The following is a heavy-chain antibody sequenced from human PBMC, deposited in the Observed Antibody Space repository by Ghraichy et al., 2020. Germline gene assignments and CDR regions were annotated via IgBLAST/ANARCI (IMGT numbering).Heavy chain of an antibody. CDR1: GFTFSSYA. J-gene: IGHJ6*02. CDR2: ISSNGGST. CDR3: VKVGDRVAAPLGYYGMDV. D-gene: IGHD6-6*01. Sequence: GGSLRLSCSASGFTFSSYAMHWVRQAPGKGLEYVSAISSNGGSTYYADSVKGRFTISRDNSKNTLYLQMSSLRAEDTAVYYCVKVGDRVAAPLGYYGMDVWGQGTTVTVSS. V-gene: IGHV3-64D*06.